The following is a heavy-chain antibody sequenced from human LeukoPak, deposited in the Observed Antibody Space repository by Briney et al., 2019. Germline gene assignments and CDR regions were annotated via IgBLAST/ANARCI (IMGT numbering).Heavy chain of an antibody. V-gene: IGHV3-23*01. Sequence: GGSLRLSCAASGFTFSSYAMSWVRQAPGKGLEWVSAISGSGGSTYYADSVKGRFTISRDNSKNTLCLQMNSLRAEDTAVYYCAKGHGDFWSGFYFDYWGQGTLVTVSS. CDR1: GFTFSSYA. CDR2: ISGSGGST. CDR3: AKGHGDFWSGFYFDY. J-gene: IGHJ4*02. D-gene: IGHD3-3*01.